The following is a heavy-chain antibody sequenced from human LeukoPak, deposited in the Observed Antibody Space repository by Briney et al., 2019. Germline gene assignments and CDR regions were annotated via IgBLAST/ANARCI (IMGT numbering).Heavy chain of an antibody. CDR3: AKVTGGGYPETPFDY. CDR1: GFTFSSYA. Sequence: GGSLRLSCAASGFTFSSYAMSWVRQAPGKGLEWVSVISGSGGSTYYADSVKGRFTISRDNSKNTLYLQMNSLRAEDTAVYYCAKVTGGGYPETPFDYWGREPWSPSPQ. D-gene: IGHD2-15*01. V-gene: IGHV3-23*01. J-gene: IGHJ4*02. CDR2: ISGSGGST.